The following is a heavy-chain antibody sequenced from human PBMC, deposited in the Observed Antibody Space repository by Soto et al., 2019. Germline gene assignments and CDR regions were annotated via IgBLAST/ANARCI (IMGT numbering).Heavy chain of an antibody. CDR3: VKDRYVDY. CDR1: GFTFSSYA. J-gene: IGHJ4*02. Sequence: GRSLRLSCSVVGFTFSSYAMHWVRQAPGKGLQYVSSISSNGGSTYYADSVKGRFTISRDNSKNTLYLQMSSLRVEDTAVYYCVKDRYVDYWGQGNLVTVSS. CDR2: ISSNGGST. V-gene: IGHV3-64D*06.